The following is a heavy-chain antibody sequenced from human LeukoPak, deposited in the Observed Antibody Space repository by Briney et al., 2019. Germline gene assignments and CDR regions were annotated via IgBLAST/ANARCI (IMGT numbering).Heavy chain of an antibody. CDR2: IYTSGST. CDR1: GGSISSYY. J-gene: IGHJ4*02. CDR3: ARSSSDYDFWSR. V-gene: IGHV4-4*07. Sequence: PSETLSLTCTVSGGSISSYYWSWIRQPAGKGLEWIGRIYTSGSTNYNPSLKSRVTMSVDTSKNHFSLTLNSVTAADTAVYYCARSSSDYDFWSRWGQGTLVTVSS. D-gene: IGHD3-3*01.